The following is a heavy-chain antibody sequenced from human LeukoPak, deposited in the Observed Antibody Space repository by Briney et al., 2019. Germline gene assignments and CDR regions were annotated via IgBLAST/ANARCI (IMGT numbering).Heavy chain of an antibody. CDR2: IYSGGST. CDR1: GFTVSSNY. D-gene: IGHD3-9*01. V-gene: IGHV3-66*01. J-gene: IGHJ4*02. Sequence: GGSLRLSCAASGFTVSSNYMSWVRQAPGTGLEWVSVIYSGGSTYYADSVKGRFTISRDSSKNTLYLQMNSLRADDTAVYYCAREYYDILTGYNPFDYWGQGTLVTVSS. CDR3: AREYYDILTGYNPFDY.